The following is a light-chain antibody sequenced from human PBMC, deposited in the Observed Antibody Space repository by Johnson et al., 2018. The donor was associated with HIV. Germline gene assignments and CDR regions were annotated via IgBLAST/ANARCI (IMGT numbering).Light chain of an antibody. CDR3: ATWDGSLSVYV. CDR2: DNS. CDR1: SSKIGNKY. V-gene: IGLV1-51*01. J-gene: IGLJ1*01. Sequence: QSVLTQPPSVSAAPGQKVTISCSGSSSKIGNKYVSWYQQFPGTAPKVLIYDNSKRPSGIPDRFSGSTSGTSATLVITGLQTGDEADYHCATWDGSLSVYVFGTGTKVTVL.